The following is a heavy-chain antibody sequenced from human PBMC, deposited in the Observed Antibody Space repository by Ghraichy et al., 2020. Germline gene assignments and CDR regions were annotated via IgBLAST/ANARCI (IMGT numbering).Heavy chain of an antibody. J-gene: IGHJ4*02. CDR2: IYYSGST. CDR1: GGSISSYY. V-gene: IGHV4-59*01. D-gene: IGHD5-12*01. CDR3: ARSALTLLGGYDYHYFDY. Sequence: SETLSLTCTVSGGSISSYYWSWIRQPPGKGLEWIGYIYYSGSTNYNPSLKSRVTISVDTSKNQFSLKLSSVTAADTAVYYCARSALTLLGGYDYHYFDYWGQGTLVTVSS.